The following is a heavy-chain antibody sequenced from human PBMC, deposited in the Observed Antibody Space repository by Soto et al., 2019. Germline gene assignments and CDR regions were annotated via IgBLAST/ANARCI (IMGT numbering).Heavy chain of an antibody. D-gene: IGHD5-12*01. CDR2: IYYSGST. J-gene: IGHJ4*02. V-gene: IGHV4-59*12. CDR3: AAGGGLPRYS. Sequence: SETLSLTCTVSGGSISSYYWSWIRQPPGKGLEWIGYIYYSGSTNYNPSLKSRVTISVDRSKNQFSLKLSSVTAADTAVYYCAAGGGLPRYSWGQGTLVTVSS. CDR1: GGSISSYY.